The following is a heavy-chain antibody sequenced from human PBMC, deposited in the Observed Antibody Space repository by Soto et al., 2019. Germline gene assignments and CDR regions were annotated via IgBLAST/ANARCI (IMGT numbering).Heavy chain of an antibody. V-gene: IGHV5-10-1*01. J-gene: IGHJ5*02. CDR2: IDPSDSNT. D-gene: IGHD2-8*01. CDR1: GYTFTTFW. CDR3: ARLYCTTNTCDSWFDP. Sequence: GESLKISCKGLGYTFTTFWISWVRQMPGKALEWMGRIDPSDSNTNYSPSFQGHVTISVDKSINTAYLQWGSLKASDTAIYYCARLYCTTNTCDSWFDPWGQGTQVTVSS.